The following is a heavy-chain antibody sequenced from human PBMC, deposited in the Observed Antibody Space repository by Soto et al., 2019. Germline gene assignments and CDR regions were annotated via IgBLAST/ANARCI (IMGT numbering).Heavy chain of an antibody. Sequence: SETLSLTCAVYGGSFSGYYWSWIRQSPGKGLEWIGEINHSGSTNYNPSLKSRATISVDTSKNQFSLKLSSVTAADTAVYYCARDGNGSDGFDSWGQGTMVTVSS. J-gene: IGHJ3*02. CDR2: INHSGST. V-gene: IGHV4-34*01. D-gene: IGHD3-10*01. CDR1: GGSFSGYY. CDR3: ARDGNGSDGFDS.